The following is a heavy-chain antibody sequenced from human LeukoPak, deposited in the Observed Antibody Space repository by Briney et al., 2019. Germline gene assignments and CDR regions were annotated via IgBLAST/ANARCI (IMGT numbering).Heavy chain of an antibody. CDR2: IIGDGSTT. Sequence: QPGGSLRLSCASSGFTFSSYWMQWVRQTPGKGLVSVSRIIGDGSTTNYADSVKGRFTISRDNAKNTLYLQMHSLRAEDTAVYYCARRTMMRVRNGMGVWGSGTTVTVSS. CDR3: ARRTMMRVRNGMGV. J-gene: IGHJ6*04. D-gene: IGHD3-22*01. CDR1: GFTFSSYW. V-gene: IGHV3-74*01.